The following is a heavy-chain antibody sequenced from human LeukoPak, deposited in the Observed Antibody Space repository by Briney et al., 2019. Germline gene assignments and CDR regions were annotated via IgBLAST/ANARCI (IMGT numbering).Heavy chain of an antibody. J-gene: IGHJ4*02. CDR2: IYYSGST. D-gene: IGHD2-15*01. Sequence: SETLSLTCTVSGGSLRSNSHYWGWIRQPPGKGLEWIGSIYYSGSTYYNPSLKSRVAMSVDTSKNQFSLKLSSVTAADTAVYYCARHRCSGGSCSLEDYWGQGTLVTVSS. V-gene: IGHV4-39*01. CDR3: ARHRCSGGSCSLEDY. CDR1: GGSLRSNSHY.